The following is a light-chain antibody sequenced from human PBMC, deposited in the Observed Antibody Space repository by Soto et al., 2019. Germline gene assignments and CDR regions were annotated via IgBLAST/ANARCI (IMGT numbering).Light chain of an antibody. CDR3: QQYNNWPTIT. CDR2: DTS. J-gene: IGKJ5*01. V-gene: IGKV3-15*01. CDR1: QSVSIK. Sequence: EIVMTQSPATLYVSPGERATLSCRASQSVSIKLAWYQQKPGQAPRLLIYDTSTRANGIPAGFSGSGSGTELTLTISSLQSEDFAVYYCQQYNNWPTITFGQGTRLEIK.